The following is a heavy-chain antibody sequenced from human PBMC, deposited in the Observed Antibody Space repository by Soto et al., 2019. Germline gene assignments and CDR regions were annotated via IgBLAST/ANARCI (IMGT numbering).Heavy chain of an antibody. J-gene: IGHJ6*02. CDR3: ARDTRYDFWSGYYPADYNGMDV. D-gene: IGHD3-3*01. V-gene: IGHV4-59*01. CDR1: GGSISSYY. Sequence: SETLSLTCTVSGGSISSYYWSWIRQPPGKGLEWIGYIYYSGSTNYNPSLKSRVTISVDTSKNQFSLKLSSVTAADTAVYYCARDTRYDFWSGYYPADYNGMDVWGQGTTVTVSS. CDR2: IYYSGST.